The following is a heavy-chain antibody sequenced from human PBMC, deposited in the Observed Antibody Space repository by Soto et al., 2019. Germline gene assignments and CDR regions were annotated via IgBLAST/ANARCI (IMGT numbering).Heavy chain of an antibody. CDR1: GGTFSSYT. J-gene: IGHJ6*03. CDR3: ARDGDYEGDPAYYYYMDV. Sequence: GASVKVSCKASGGTFSSYTISWVRQAPGQGLEWMGRIIPILGIANYAQKFQGRVTITADKSTSTAYMELSSLRSEDTAVYYCARDGDYEGDPAYYYYMDVWGKGTTVTVSS. D-gene: IGHD4-17*01. V-gene: IGHV1-69*04. CDR2: IIPILGIA.